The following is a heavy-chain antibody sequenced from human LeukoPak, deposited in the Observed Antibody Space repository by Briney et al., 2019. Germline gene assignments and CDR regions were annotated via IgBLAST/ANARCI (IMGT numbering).Heavy chain of an antibody. CDR2: IYHSGST. D-gene: IGHD2-2*03. Sequence: PSQTLSLTCAVSGGSISSGGYSWSWIRQPPGKGLEWIRYIYHSGSTYYNPSLKSRVTISVDRSKNQFSLKLSSVTAADTAVYYCAKGPNGYCSSTSCYRYGMDVWGQGTTVTVSS. CDR3: AKGPNGYCSSTSCYRYGMDV. V-gene: IGHV4-30-2*01. CDR1: GGSISSGGYS. J-gene: IGHJ6*02.